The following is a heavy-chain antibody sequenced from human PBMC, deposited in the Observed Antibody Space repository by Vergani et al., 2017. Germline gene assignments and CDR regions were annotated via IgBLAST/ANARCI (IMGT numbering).Heavy chain of an antibody. Sequence: EVQLVESGGGLVQPGGSLRLSCAASGFTFSSYEMNWVRQAPGKGLEWVSYISSSGSTIYYADSVKGRFTISRDNAKNSLYLQMNSLRAEDTAVYYCARGHTSSWYGDYWGQGTLVTVSS. CDR1: GFTFSSYE. J-gene: IGHJ4*02. CDR3: ARGHTSSWYGDY. D-gene: IGHD6-13*01. V-gene: IGHV3-48*03. CDR2: ISSSGSTI.